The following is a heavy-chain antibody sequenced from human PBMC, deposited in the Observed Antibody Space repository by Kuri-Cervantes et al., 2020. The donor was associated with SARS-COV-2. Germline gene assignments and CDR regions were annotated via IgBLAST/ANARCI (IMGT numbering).Heavy chain of an antibody. Sequence: ASVKVSCKASGYTFTSYYMHWVRQAPGQGLEWMGIINPSGGSTSYAQKFQGRVTMTTDTSTSTAYMELRSLRSDDTAVYYCARDQPRFFMVRGQDAFDIWGQGTMVTVSS. D-gene: IGHD3-10*01. CDR2: INPSGGST. J-gene: IGHJ3*02. CDR3: ARDQPRFFMVRGQDAFDI. CDR1: GYTFTSYY. V-gene: IGHV1-46*01.